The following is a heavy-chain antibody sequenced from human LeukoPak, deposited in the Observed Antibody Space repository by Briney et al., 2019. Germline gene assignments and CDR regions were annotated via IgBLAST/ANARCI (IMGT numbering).Heavy chain of an antibody. D-gene: IGHD3-16*01. CDR2: INPNSGGT. CDR1: GYTFTDYY. Sequence: ASVKVSCKASGYTFTDYYMHWVRQAPGQGLEWMGWINPNSGGTNYAQKFQGRVTMTRDTSISTAYMELSSLRSDDTAMYYCARDPPGLTLGSPGDYWGQGTLVIVSS. CDR3: ARDPPGLTLGSPGDY. V-gene: IGHV1-2*02. J-gene: IGHJ4*02.